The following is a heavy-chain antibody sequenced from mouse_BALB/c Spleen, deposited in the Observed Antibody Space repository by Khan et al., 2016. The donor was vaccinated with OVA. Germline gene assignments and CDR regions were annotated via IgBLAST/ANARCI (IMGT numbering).Heavy chain of an antibody. J-gene: IGHJ3*01. CDR3: ARHGSISWFAY. CDR2: IDPFNDDT. D-gene: IGHD1-1*01. V-gene: IGHV1S135*01. Sequence: EVQLQQSGPELMKPGASVKISCKASGYSFTTYYIHWVKQSHGKSLEWIGYIDPFNDDTNYNQKFQGKATLTVDKSSSTAYMHLSSLTSEDSAVYYCARHGSISWFAYWGQGTLVTVSA. CDR1: GYSFTTYY.